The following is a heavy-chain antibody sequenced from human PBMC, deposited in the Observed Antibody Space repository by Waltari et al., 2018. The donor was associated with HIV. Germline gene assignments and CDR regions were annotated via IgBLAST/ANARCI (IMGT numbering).Heavy chain of an antibody. CDR2: IYHSRST. Sequence: QVQLQEWGTGLATPSDTLSLTCAVSGYSISSGYNWVWIRQPPWKGLEWSGSIYHSRSTDYNPSLKSRVTISLDTSKNQFSLKLSSVTAADTAVYYCARGGAFDIWGQGTMVTVSS. CDR1: GYSISSGYN. V-gene: IGHV4-38-2*01. J-gene: IGHJ3*02. D-gene: IGHD2-15*01. CDR3: ARGGAFDI.